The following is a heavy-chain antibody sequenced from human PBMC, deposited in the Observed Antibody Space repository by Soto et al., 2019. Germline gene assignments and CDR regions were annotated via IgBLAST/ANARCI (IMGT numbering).Heavy chain of an antibody. CDR2: IYWNDDN. D-gene: IGHD6-19*01. CDR3: AHGSGWLSDY. Sequence: QITLKESGPTLVKPTETLTLTCTFSGFSLNSTAVGVNWIRQPPGKALEWLALIYWNDDNHHSPSLRSRLTITKDTSKNQVVLTMTNMDPVDTATYYCAHGSGWLSDYWGQGTLVTVSS. J-gene: IGHJ4*02. CDR1: GFSLNSTAVG. V-gene: IGHV2-5*01.